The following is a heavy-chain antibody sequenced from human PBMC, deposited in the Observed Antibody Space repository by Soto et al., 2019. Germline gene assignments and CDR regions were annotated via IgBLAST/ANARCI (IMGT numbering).Heavy chain of an antibody. Sequence: SLILSGAASGLNFSDYYMAWIRQAPGKGLEWVSYISSSGTGIYYPDSVKGRFTISRDNAKNSLYLQMSSLRAEDTAVYYCARAYSDAFDIWGQGTMVTVS. J-gene: IGHJ3*02. V-gene: IGHV3-11*01. CDR2: ISSSGTGI. CDR1: GLNFSDYY. D-gene: IGHD2-15*01. CDR3: ARAYSDAFDI.